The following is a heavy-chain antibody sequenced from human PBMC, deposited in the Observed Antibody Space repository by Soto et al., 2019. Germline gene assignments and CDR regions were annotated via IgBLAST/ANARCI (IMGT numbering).Heavy chain of an antibody. CDR3: AKDTRYCGGDCYAYYYYYGMDV. Sequence: QVQLVESGGGVVQPGRSLRLSCAASGFTFSSYGMHWVRQAPGKGLEWVAVISYDGSNKYYADSVKGRFTISRDNSQNTLYLQMNSMRAEDTAVYYCAKDTRYCGGDCYAYYYYYGMDVWGQGTTVTVSS. CDR1: GFTFSSYG. J-gene: IGHJ6*02. CDR2: ISYDGSNK. D-gene: IGHD2-21*02. V-gene: IGHV3-30*18.